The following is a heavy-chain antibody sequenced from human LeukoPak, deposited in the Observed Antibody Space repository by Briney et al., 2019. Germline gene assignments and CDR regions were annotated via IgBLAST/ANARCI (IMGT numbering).Heavy chain of an antibody. J-gene: IGHJ4*02. CDR3: AREGGGVWFGEFQYYFDY. Sequence: GGSLRLSCAASGFTFSSYGMHWVRQAPGKGLEWVAVIWYDGSNKYYADSVKGRFTISRDNSKNTLYLQMNSLRAEDTPVYYCAREGGGVWFGEFQYYFDYWGQGTLVTVSS. CDR2: IWYDGSNK. V-gene: IGHV3-33*01. D-gene: IGHD3-10*01. CDR1: GFTFSSYG.